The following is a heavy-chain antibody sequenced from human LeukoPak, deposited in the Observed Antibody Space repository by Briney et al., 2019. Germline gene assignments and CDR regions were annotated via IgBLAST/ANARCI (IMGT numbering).Heavy chain of an antibody. V-gene: IGHV1-2*02. D-gene: IGHD6-19*01. CDR3: AREKGIVVAGYDC. Sequence: ASVKVSCKASGYIFTGYYMHWVRQAPGQGPEWMGWINPNSGDTNYAQKFQGRVTMTRDTSISTAYMELSRLGSDDTTVYYCAREKGIVVAGYDCWGQGTLVTVSS. J-gene: IGHJ4*02. CDR2: INPNSGDT. CDR1: GYIFTGYY.